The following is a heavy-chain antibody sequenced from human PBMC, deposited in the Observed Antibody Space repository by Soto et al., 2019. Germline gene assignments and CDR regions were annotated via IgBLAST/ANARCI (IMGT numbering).Heavy chain of an antibody. Sequence: ASVKVSFKVSGYTLTELSMHWVRQAPGKGLEWMGGFDPEDGETIYAQKFQGRVTMTEDTSTGTAYMELSSLRSEDTAVYYCASYYYDSSGPGGHNWFDPWGQGTLVTVSS. J-gene: IGHJ5*02. CDR3: ASYYYDSSGPGGHNWFDP. V-gene: IGHV1-24*01. CDR1: GYTLTELS. D-gene: IGHD3-22*01. CDR2: FDPEDGET.